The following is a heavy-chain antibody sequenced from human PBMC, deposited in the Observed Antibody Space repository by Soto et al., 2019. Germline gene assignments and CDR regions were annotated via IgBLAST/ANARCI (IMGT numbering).Heavy chain of an antibody. D-gene: IGHD4-17*01. CDR1: GGSFSAYD. CDR2: INDSGST. CDR3: SSRFGRVRTTWFHL. J-gene: IGHJ5*02. V-gene: IGHV4-34*01. Sequence: SQTLPHTGAVYGGSFSAYDWSWIRQPPGKGLEWIGEINDSGSTNYNPSLKSRVTISVDTSKNEFSLKLSCVTAADTAVHYCSSRFGRVRTTWFHLWGQATFVT.